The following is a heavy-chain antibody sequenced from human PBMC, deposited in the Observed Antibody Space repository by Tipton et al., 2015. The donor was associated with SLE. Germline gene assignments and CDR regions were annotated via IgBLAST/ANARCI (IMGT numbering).Heavy chain of an antibody. J-gene: IGHJ4*02. D-gene: IGHD6-19*01. CDR1: GESFTDYY. Sequence: TLSLTCTVYGESFTDYYWSWVRQPPGKGLEWIGEISHSGDSNFNPSLKSRVTISMDTSKKQFSLKLSSVTAVDTAVYFCARHSSGAVTGTVDSWGQGTLVTVSS. CDR3: ARHSSGAVTGTVDS. V-gene: IGHV4-34*01. CDR2: ISHSGDS.